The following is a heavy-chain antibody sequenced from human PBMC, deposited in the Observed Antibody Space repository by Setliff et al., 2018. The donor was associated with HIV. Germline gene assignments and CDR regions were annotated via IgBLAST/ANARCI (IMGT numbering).Heavy chain of an antibody. CDR2: IKQDGSEI. D-gene: IGHD3-16*01. Sequence: PGGSLRLSCAASGFTFSNYWMDWVRQAPGKGLEWVATIKQDGSEIYYMDSVKGRLTISRDNARTSLFLEMGSLRDEDTAVYLCANLWELGAWGQGTLVTVPQ. CDR3: ANLWELGA. J-gene: IGHJ5*02. CDR1: GFTFSNYW. V-gene: IGHV3-7*03.